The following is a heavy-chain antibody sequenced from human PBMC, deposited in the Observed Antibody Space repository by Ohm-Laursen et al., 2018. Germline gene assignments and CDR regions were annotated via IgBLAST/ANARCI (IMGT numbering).Heavy chain of an antibody. Sequence: SLRLSCTASGFTFADYAMHWVRQAPGKGLEWVSGISWNSGSIGYADSVKGRFTISRDNAKNSLYLQMNSLRAEDTALYYCAKVELARGDYYYYGMDVWGQGTTVTVSS. CDR1: GFTFADYA. CDR3: AKVELARGDYYYYGMDV. J-gene: IGHJ6*02. CDR2: ISWNSGSI. V-gene: IGHV3-9*01. D-gene: IGHD1-1*01.